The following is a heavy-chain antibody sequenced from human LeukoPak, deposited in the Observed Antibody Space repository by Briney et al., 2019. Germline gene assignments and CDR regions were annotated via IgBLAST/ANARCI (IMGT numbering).Heavy chain of an antibody. CDR3: ARELDPD. CDR2: ISYDGSNK. J-gene: IGHJ1*01. Sequence: GGSLRLSCAASGFTFSSYAMHWVRQAPGKGLEWVAVISYDGSNKYYADSVKGRFTISRDNSKNTLYLQMNSLRAEDTAVYYCARELDPDWGQGTLVTVS. V-gene: IGHV3-30-3*01. CDR1: GFTFSSYA. D-gene: IGHD2-2*03.